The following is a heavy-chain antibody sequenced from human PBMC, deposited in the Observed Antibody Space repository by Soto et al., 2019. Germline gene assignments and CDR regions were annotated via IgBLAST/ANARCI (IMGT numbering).Heavy chain of an antibody. D-gene: IGHD5-12*01. CDR2: INPNSGGT. Sequence: EASVKVSCKASGYTFTGYYMHWVRQAPGQGLEWMGWINPNSGGTNYAQKFQGRVTTTRDTSISTAYMELSRLRSDDTAVYYCARGDIVAPHYYYGMDVWGQGTTVTVSS. J-gene: IGHJ6*02. CDR1: GYTFTGYY. V-gene: IGHV1-2*02. CDR3: ARGDIVAPHYYYGMDV.